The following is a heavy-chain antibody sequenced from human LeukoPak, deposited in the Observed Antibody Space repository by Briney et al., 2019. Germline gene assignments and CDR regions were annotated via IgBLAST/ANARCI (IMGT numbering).Heavy chain of an antibody. V-gene: IGHV3-7*01. CDR1: VHPFSGYY. D-gene: IGHD6-13*01. J-gene: IGHJ1*01. CDR2: INQEGCEK. Sequence: PSETLSLTCAVYVHPFSGYYWSWLPQPPGEGLEGVANINQEGCEKYYVDSVKGRFTISRDNAKNSLSLHMRSLRVEHTAVYYCARESTAGYNSSWYRFRNWGQGTLVSVSS. CDR3: ARESTAGYNSSWYRFRN.